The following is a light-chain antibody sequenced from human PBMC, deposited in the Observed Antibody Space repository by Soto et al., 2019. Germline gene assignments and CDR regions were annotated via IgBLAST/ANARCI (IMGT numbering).Light chain of an antibody. CDR2: AAS. Sequence: AIRMTQSPSSLSASTGDRDTITCRASQGISSYLAWYQQKPGKAPKLLIYAASTLQSGVPSRFSGSGSGTDFTLTISCLQSEDFATYYCQQYYSYLTFGPGTKVDIK. CDR3: QQYYSYLT. V-gene: IGKV1-8*01. J-gene: IGKJ3*01. CDR1: QGISSY.